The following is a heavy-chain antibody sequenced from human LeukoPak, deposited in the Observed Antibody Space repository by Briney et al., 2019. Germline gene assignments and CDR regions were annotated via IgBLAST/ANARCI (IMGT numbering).Heavy chain of an antibody. CDR3: ARLRYCTNGVCP. CDR1: GGSFSGYY. CDR2: INHSGST. D-gene: IGHD2-8*01. Sequence: PSENLSLTCAVYGGSFSGYYWSWIRQPPGKGLEWIGEINHSGSTNYNPSLKSRVTISVDTSKNQFSLKLSSVTAADTAVYYCARLRYCTNGVCPWGQGTLVTVSS. J-gene: IGHJ5*02. V-gene: IGHV4-34*01.